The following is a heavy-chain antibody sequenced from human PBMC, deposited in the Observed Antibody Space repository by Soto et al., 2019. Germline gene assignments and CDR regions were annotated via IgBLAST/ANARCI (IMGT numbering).Heavy chain of an antibody. Sequence: SGPTLVNPTETLTLTCTFSGFSLTSPGMCVSWIRQPPGRALEWLALIERDDDDKYYSTSLKTRLTISKDTRKNQVVLTMANMDPADTGTYYCARSIRGPRRFNGMDVWGQGTTVTVSS. CDR1: GFSLTSPGMC. D-gene: IGHD1-20*01. CDR3: ARSIRGPRRFNGMDV. CDR2: IERDDDDK. V-gene: IGHV2-70*13. J-gene: IGHJ6*02.